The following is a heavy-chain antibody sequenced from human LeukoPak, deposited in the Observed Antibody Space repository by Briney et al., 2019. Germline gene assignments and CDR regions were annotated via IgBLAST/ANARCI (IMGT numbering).Heavy chain of an antibody. V-gene: IGHV4-39*07. Sequence: SETLSLTCTVPGGSISSSSYYWGWIRQPPGKGLEWIGSIYYSGSTYYNPSLKSRVTISVDTSKNQFSLKLSSVSAADTAVYYCAREGVRDSSGYYGLDYWGQGTLVTVSS. CDR2: IYYSGST. D-gene: IGHD3-22*01. CDR1: GGSISSSSYY. J-gene: IGHJ4*02. CDR3: AREGVRDSSGYYGLDY.